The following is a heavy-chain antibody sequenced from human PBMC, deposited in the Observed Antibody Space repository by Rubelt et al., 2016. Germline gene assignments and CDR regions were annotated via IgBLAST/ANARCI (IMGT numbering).Heavy chain of an antibody. CDR1: GGSISSYY. CDR2: IYYGGGT. Sequence: QVQLQESGPGLVKPSETLSLTCTVSGGSISSYYWSWIRQPPGKGLEWIGYIYYGGGTYYNPSLKSRGTTSVDTSKNQVSLKLSSLTAADTAVYYCARTSIAAAGIDYWGQGTLVTVSS. CDR3: ARTSIAAAGIDY. V-gene: IGHV4-59*01. J-gene: IGHJ4*02. D-gene: IGHD6-13*01.